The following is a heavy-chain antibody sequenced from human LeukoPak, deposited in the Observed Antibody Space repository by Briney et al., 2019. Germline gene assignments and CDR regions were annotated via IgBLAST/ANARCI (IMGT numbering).Heavy chain of an antibody. D-gene: IGHD3-3*01. CDR3: ASPATYYDFWSGYHPFDY. V-gene: IGHV4-38-2*02. CDR1: GYSISNGYY. Sequence: PSETLSLTCTVSGYSISNGYYWGWIRQPPGKGLEWIGSISYSGSTFYNPSLKSRVTISVDTSKKQFSLKLSSVTAADTAVYYCASPATYYDFWSGYHPFDYWGQGTLVTVSS. CDR2: ISYSGST. J-gene: IGHJ4*02.